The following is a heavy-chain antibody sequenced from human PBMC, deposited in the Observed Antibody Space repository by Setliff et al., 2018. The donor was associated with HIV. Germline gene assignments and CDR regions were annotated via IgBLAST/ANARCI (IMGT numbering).Heavy chain of an antibody. Sequence: PGGSLRLSCAASGFTFSDYYMNWVRQAPGKGLEWISYISGSSTTIYYADSVKGRFTISRDNAKNSLYLEMNRLRADDTAVYFCARVITVLRSSDWSYYFDYWGQGTLVTVSS. CDR3: ARVITVLRSSDWSYYFDY. J-gene: IGHJ4*02. CDR1: GFTFSDYY. V-gene: IGHV3-11*01. D-gene: IGHD3-9*01. CDR2: ISGSSTTI.